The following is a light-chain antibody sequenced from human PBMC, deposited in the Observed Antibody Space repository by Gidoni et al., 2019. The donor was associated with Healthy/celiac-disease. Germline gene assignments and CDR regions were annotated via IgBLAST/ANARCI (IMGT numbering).Light chain of an antibody. Sequence: QSVLTPPPSVSAAPAPKVTSSCSRSSSNIGNNYVSWYQQLPITAPKLLIYDNNKRPSGIPYRFSGSKSGTSATLGITGRQTGDEADYYCGTWDSSLSAVVFGGGTKLTVL. CDR2: DNN. CDR1: SSNIGNNY. V-gene: IGLV1-51*01. J-gene: IGLJ2*01. CDR3: GTWDSSLSAVV.